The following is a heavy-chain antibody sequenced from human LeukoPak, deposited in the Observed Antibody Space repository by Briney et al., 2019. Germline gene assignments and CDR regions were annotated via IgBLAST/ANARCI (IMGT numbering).Heavy chain of an antibody. CDR2: INPNSGGT. D-gene: IGHD3-22*01. J-gene: IGHJ4*02. Sequence: ASVKVSFKASVCTFTDYYMHWVRQAPGQGLEWMGWINPNSGGTKYAQKSQGRVTMTRDTSISTAYMELRRLRSDDTAAYYCSRGYLYYYDVGGYPFDYWGQGTLVTVSS. CDR1: VCTFTDYY. CDR3: SRGYLYYYDVGGYPFDY. V-gene: IGHV1-2*02.